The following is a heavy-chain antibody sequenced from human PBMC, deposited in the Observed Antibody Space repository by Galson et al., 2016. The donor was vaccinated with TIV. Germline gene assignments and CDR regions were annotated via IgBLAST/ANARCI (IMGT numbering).Heavy chain of an antibody. D-gene: IGHD3-3*01. CDR3: ARTPISIFGLATSYYFDY. V-gene: IGHV2-70*17. J-gene: IGHJ4*02. CDR1: GFSLSTYGMS. Sequence: PALVKPTQTLTLTCTFSGFSLSTYGMSVGWIRQPPGKALEWLARIDWDDDKFYNSSPKTRLTISKDISRNQVVLTMTNMDPVDTATYYCARTPISIFGLATSYYFDYWGQGTLVTVSS. CDR2: IDWDDDK.